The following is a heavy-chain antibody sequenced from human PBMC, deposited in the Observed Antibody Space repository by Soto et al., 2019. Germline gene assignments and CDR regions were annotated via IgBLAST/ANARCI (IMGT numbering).Heavy chain of an antibody. V-gene: IGHV4-34*01. J-gene: IGHJ4*02. Sequence: SETLSLTCAVYGGSFSGYYWSWIRQPPGKGLEWIGEVNHSGSTNYNPSLKSRVTISVDTSKNQFSLKLSSVTAADTAVYYCARWGFTYCSGGSCYSDYLTYPYYFDYWGQGTLVTVS. D-gene: IGHD2-15*01. CDR1: GGSFSGYY. CDR3: ARWGFTYCSGGSCYSDYLTYPYYFDY. CDR2: VNHSGST.